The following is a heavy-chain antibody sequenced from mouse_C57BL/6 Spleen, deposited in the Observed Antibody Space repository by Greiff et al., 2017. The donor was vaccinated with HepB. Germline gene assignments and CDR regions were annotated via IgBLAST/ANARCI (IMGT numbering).Heavy chain of an antibody. Sequence: EVKLEESGGGLVQPGGSMKLSCAASGFTFSDAWMDWVRQSPEKGLEWVAEIRNKANNHATYYAESVKGRFTISRDDSKSSVYLQMNSLRAEDTGIYYCTGVGVLWLRQSYYYYAMDYWGQGTSVTVSS. J-gene: IGHJ4*01. CDR1: GFTFSDAW. V-gene: IGHV6-6*01. CDR2: IRNKANNHAT. CDR3: TGVGVLWLRQSYYYYAMDY. D-gene: IGHD2-2*01.